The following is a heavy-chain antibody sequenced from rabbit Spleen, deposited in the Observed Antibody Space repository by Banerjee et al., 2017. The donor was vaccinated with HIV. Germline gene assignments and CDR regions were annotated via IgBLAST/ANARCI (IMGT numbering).Heavy chain of an antibody. CDR1: GFSFSNKAV. CDR2: IDGVFGTT. CDR3: ARDSGTSFSSYGMDL. Sequence: QSLEESGGDLVQPGASLKLSCTASGFSFSNKAVMCWVRQAPGKGLEWIGYIDGVFGTTYYARWVNGRFTISSHNAQNTLYLQMNSLTAADTATYFCARDSGTSFSSYGMDLWGQGTLVTVS. V-gene: IGHV1S40*01. D-gene: IGHD8-1*01. J-gene: IGHJ6*01.